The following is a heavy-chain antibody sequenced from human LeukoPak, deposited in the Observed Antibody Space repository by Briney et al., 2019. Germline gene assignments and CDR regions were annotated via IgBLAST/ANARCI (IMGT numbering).Heavy chain of an antibody. CDR2: IYYSGST. J-gene: IGHJ4*02. Sequence: SETLSLTCTVSGDSLSGYYWSWIRPPPGKGRWWIGYIYYSGSTNYNPSLKSRVTISVDTSKNQFSLKVSSVTAADTAVYYCARGGYGGASPFDYWGQGTLVTVSS. V-gene: IGHV4-59*01. CDR3: ARGGYGGASPFDY. CDR1: GDSLSGYY. D-gene: IGHD4-23*01.